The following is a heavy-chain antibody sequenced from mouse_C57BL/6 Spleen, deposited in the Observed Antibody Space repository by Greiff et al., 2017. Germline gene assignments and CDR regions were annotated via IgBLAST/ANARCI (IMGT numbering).Heavy chain of an antibody. CDR3: ARWDDFAY. Sequence: EVQLQQSGPGMVKPSPSLSLTCNVTGYSITSGYDWHWIRHFPGNKLEWMGYISYSGSTNYNPSLKSRISITHDTSKNHFFLKLNSVTTEDTAPYYCARWDDFAYWGQGTLVTVSA. CDR1: GYSITSGYD. V-gene: IGHV3-1*01. J-gene: IGHJ3*01. CDR2: ISYSGST. D-gene: IGHD2-3*01.